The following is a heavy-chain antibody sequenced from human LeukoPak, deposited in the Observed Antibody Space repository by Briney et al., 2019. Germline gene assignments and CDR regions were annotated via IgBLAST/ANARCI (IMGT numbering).Heavy chain of an antibody. CDR1: GFTFSDFA. Sequence: GGSLRLSCAASGFTFSDFAMSWVRQAPGKGLEWVSTIGDSGGITYYADSVKGRFTISRDNSKNTLYLQMNSLRAEDTAVYYCAKRRGYSGYDYFDYWGQGTLVTVSS. J-gene: IGHJ4*02. D-gene: IGHD5-12*01. CDR2: IGDSGGIT. CDR3: AKRRGYSGYDYFDY. V-gene: IGHV3-23*01.